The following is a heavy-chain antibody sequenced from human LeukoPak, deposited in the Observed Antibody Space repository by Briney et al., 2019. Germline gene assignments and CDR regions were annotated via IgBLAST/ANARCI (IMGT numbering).Heavy chain of an antibody. CDR2: IKQDGSEK. V-gene: IGHV3-7*01. D-gene: IGHD4-11*01. Sequence: PGGSLRLSCAASGFTLSSYWMSWVRQAPGKGLEWVANIKQDGSEKYYVDSVKGRFTISRDNAKNSLYLQMNSLRAEDTAVYYCARENYSNFYYYYYYMDVWGKGTTVTVSS. CDR1: GFTLSSYW. CDR3: ARENYSNFYYYYYYMDV. J-gene: IGHJ6*03.